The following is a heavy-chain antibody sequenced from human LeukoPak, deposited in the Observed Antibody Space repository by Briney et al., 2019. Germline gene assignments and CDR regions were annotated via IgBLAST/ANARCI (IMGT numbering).Heavy chain of an antibody. D-gene: IGHD1-26*01. CDR1: GFTFSSYW. Sequence: GGSLRLSCAASGFTFSSYWMSWVRQAPGKGLEWVANIKQDGSEKYYVDSVKGRFTISRDNAKNSLYLQMNSLRAEDTAVYYCARAEWEWEPESFDYWGQGTLVTVSS. J-gene: IGHJ4*02. V-gene: IGHV3-7*01. CDR3: ARAEWEWEPESFDY. CDR2: IKQDGSEK.